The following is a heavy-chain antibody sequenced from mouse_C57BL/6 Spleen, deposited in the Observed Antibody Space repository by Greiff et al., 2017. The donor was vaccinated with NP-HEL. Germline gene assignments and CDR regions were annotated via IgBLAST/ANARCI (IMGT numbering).Heavy chain of an antibody. CDR1: GYTFTDYE. J-gene: IGHJ3*01. Sequence: QVQLKQSGAELVRPGASVTLSCKASGYTFTDYEMHWVKQTPVHGLEWIGAIDPETGGTAYNQKFKGKAILTADKSSSTAYMELRSLTSEDSAVYYCTRGGGPYYGSSAYWGQGTLVTVSA. CDR3: TRGGGPYYGSSAY. CDR2: IDPETGGT. D-gene: IGHD1-1*01. V-gene: IGHV1-15*01.